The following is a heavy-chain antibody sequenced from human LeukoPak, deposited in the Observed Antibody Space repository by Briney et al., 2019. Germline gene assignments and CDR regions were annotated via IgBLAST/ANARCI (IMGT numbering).Heavy chain of an antibody. CDR1: GGSISSSY. J-gene: IGHJ6*03. Sequence: PSETLSLTCTVSGGSISSSYWSWIRQPPGKGLEWIGYIYYSGSTNYNPSLKSRVTISVDTSKNQFSLKLSSVTAADTAVYYCARAVAVFGTYYYMDVWGKGTTVTVSS. D-gene: IGHD6-19*01. CDR3: ARAVAVFGTYYYMDV. CDR2: IYYSGST. V-gene: IGHV4-59*01.